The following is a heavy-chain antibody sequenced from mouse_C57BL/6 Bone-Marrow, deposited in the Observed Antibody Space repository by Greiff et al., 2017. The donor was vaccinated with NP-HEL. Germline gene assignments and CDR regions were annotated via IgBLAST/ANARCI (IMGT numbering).Heavy chain of an antibody. CDR3: ARGLGTYYFDY. CDR2: IYPGSGNT. J-gene: IGHJ2*01. CDR1: GYTFTDYY. V-gene: IGHV1-76*01. Sequence: VKLMESGAELVRPGASVKLSCKASGYTFTDYYINWVKQRPGQGLEWIARIYPGSGNTYYNEKFKGKATLTAEKSSSTAYMQLSSLTSEDSAVYFCARGLGTYYFDYWGQGTTLTVSS. D-gene: IGHD2-4*01.